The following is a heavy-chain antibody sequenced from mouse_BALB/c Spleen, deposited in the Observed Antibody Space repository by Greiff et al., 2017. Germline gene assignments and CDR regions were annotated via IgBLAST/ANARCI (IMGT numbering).Heavy chain of an antibody. D-gene: IGHD1-1*01. CDR3: ARGSRGY. J-gene: IGHJ2*01. CDR1: GYTFTDYV. CDR2: IYPGSGST. V-gene: IGHV1-77*01. Sequence: VQLQESGPELVKPGASVKMSCKASGYTFTDYVISWVKQRPGQGLEWIGEIYPGSGSTYYNEKFKGKATLTADKSSNTAYMQLSSLTSEDSAVYFCARGSRGYWGQGTTLTVSS.